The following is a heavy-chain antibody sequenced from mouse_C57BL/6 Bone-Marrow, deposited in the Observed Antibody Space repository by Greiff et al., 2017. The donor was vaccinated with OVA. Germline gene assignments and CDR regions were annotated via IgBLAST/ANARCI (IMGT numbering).Heavy chain of an antibody. V-gene: IGHV3-1*01. Sequence: EVQLQQSGPGMVKPSQSLSLTCTVTGYSITSGYDWHWIRHFPGNKLEWMGYISYSGSTNYNPSLKSRISITHDTSKNHFFLKLNSVTTEDTATYYCARGLWSAMDYWGQGTSVTVSS. D-gene: IGHD1-1*02. CDR1: GYSITSGYD. CDR2: ISYSGST. J-gene: IGHJ4*01. CDR3: ARGLWSAMDY.